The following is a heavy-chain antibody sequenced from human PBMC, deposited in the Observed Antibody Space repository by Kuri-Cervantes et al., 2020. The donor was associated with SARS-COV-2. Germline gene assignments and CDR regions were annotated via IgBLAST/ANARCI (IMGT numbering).Heavy chain of an antibody. V-gene: IGHV3-7*01. Sequence: ETLSLTCAASGFTFSSYGMHWVRQAPGKGLEWVANIKQDGSDKYYVDSVKGRFTISRDNAKNSLYLQMNSLRAEDTAVYYCARVCCYDYWIGSHPYYMDVWGKGTAVTVSS. CDR3: ARVCCYDYWIGSHPYYMDV. CDR2: IKQDGSDK. D-gene: IGHD3-3*01. CDR1: GFTFSSYG. J-gene: IGHJ6*03.